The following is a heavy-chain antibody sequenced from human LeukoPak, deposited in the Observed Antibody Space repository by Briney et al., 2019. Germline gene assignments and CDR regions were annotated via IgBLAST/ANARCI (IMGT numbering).Heavy chain of an antibody. J-gene: IGHJ4*02. D-gene: IGHD1-26*01. V-gene: IGHV3-30*18. CDR3: AKRGYSGSHKYLDY. CDR1: GFSFSGNG. Sequence: GTSLRLSCGASGFSFSGNGMHWVRQAPGKGLEWVAVISYDGSNKYYADPVKGRFTISRDNSKNTLYLQTNSLRAEDTAVYYCAKRGYSGSHKYLDYWGQGTLVTVSS. CDR2: ISYDGSNK.